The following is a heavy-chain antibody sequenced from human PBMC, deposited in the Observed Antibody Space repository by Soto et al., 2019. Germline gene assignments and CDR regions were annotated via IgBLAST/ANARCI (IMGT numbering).Heavy chain of an antibody. D-gene: IGHD6-19*01. J-gene: IGHJ6*02. CDR3: ARDKQWLLRGYYYGMDV. CDR2: ISSSSSYI. CDR1: GFTFSSYS. Sequence: EVQLVESGGGLVKPGGSLRLSCAASGFTFSSYSMNWVRQAPGKGLEWVSSISSSSSYIYYADSVKGRFTITRDNAKNSRYLQMNRLRAEDTAVYYCARDKQWLLRGYYYGMDVWGQGNTVTVSS. V-gene: IGHV3-21*01.